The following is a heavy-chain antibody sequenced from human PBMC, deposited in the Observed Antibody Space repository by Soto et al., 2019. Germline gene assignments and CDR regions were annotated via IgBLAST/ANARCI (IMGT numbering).Heavy chain of an antibody. CDR1: GFSFSNYA. CDR3: AKDQVIAAAGSFDF. D-gene: IGHD6-25*01. CDR2: ISGGGGAT. J-gene: IGHJ4*02. V-gene: IGHV3-23*01. Sequence: EVQLLESGGGLVQPGGSLRLSCAASGFSFSNYAMSWVRQAPGKGLEWVSGISGGGGATYYTDSVKGRFTISRDNSKNMLYLQMNSLRAEETAVYYCAKDQVIAAAGSFDFWDQGTLVTVSS.